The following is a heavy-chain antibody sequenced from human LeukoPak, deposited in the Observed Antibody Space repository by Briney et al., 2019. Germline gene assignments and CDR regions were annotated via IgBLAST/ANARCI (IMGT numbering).Heavy chain of an antibody. J-gene: IGHJ4*02. V-gene: IGHV4-4*07. CDR1: GGSISGYF. CDR3: AREPTSGREPTSGRPLDY. CDR2: IYSSGSN. D-gene: IGHD5-12*01. Sequence: SETLSLTCTVSGGSISGYFWSWIRKPAGKGLEWIGRIYSSGSNNYNPSLKSRVTMSLDTSKNHLSLNLSSVTAADTAVYYCAREPTSGREPTSGRPLDYWGQGTLVTVSS.